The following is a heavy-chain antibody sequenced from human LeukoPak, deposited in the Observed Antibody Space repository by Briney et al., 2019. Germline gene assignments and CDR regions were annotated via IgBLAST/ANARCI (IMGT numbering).Heavy chain of an antibody. D-gene: IGHD6-19*01. CDR3: ARGRIAVAGTNSGPLSY. V-gene: IGHV7-4-1*02. CDR2: INTNTGNP. CDR1: GYTFTSYA. J-gene: IGHJ4*02. Sequence: LVASVKVSCKASGYTFTSYAMNWVRQAPGQGLEWMGWINTNTGNPTYAQGFTGRFVFSLDTSVSTAYLQISSLKAEDTAVYYCARGRIAVAGTNSGPLSYWGQGTLVTVSS.